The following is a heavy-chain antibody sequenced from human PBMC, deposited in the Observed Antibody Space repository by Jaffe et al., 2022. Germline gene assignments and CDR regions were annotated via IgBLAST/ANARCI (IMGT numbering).Heavy chain of an antibody. CDR3: AHRTGDYDFWSGYRNWFDP. CDR1: GFSLSTSGVG. J-gene: IGHJ5*02. Sequence: QITLKESGPTLVKPTQTLTLTCTFSGFSLSTSGVGVGWIRQPPGKALEWLALIYWNDDKRYSPSLKSRLTITKDTSKNQVVLTMTNMDPVDTATYYCAHRTGDYDFWSGYRNWFDPWGQGTLVTVSS. CDR2: IYWNDDK. D-gene: IGHD3-3*01. V-gene: IGHV2-5*01.